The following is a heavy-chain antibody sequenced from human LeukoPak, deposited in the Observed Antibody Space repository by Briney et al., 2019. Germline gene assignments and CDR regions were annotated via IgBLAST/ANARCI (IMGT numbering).Heavy chain of an antibody. J-gene: IGHJ4*02. V-gene: IGHV3-23*01. CDR2: ISGSGCST. Sequence: VGSLSLSCAASLFTLSSYVMSWVRQAPGKGVEGVSAISGSGCSTYYADSVKGRFTIPRDNSKNPLYPQMNSLRAEDTAVYYCAKAYDFWSGPTYYFEFWGEGTLVPVSS. D-gene: IGHD3-3*01. CDR1: LFTLSSYV. CDR3: AKAYDFWSGPTYYFEF.